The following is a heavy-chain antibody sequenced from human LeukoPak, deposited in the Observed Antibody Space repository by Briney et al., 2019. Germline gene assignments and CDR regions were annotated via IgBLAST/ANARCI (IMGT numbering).Heavy chain of an antibody. CDR3: AREMGYDNSGLDY. V-gene: IGHV3-21*06. J-gene: IGHJ4*02. CDR2: TSGGGSYI. D-gene: IGHD3-22*01. Sequence: GGSLRLSCAASGFTFSSYYINWVRQAPGKGLEWVSSTSGGGSYIYYADSVKGQFTISRDNAKNSLYLQMNSLRDEDTAVYYCAREMGYDNSGLDYWGQGTLVTVSS. CDR1: GFTFSSYY.